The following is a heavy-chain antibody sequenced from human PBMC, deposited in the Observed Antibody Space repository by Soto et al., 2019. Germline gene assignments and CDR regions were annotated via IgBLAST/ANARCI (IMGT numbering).Heavy chain of an antibody. D-gene: IGHD1-26*01. CDR2: ISGSGGST. V-gene: IGHV3-23*01. CDR1: GFTFSSYA. Sequence: GGSLRLTCAASGFTFSSYAMSWVRQAPGKGLEWVSAISGSGGSTYYADSVKVRFTISRDNSKNTLYLQMNSLRAEDTAVYYWAKDLEGAKNYWGQGTLVTVSS. CDR3: AKDLEGAKNY. J-gene: IGHJ4*02.